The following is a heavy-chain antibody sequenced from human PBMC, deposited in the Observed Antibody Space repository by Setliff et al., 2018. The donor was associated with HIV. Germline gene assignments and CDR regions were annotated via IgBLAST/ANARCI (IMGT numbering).Heavy chain of an antibody. Sequence: GGSLRLSCAASGLIFSSYWMSWVRQAPGKGLEWVANIKQDGSEKYYVDSVKGRFTISRDNTKNSLYLQMNSLRAEDTALYYCAREGGMVRGALYYYYYYYMDVWGKGTTVTVSS. J-gene: IGHJ6*03. CDR2: IKQDGSEK. CDR1: GLIFSSYW. V-gene: IGHV3-7*03. D-gene: IGHD3-10*01. CDR3: AREGGMVRGALYYYYYYYMDV.